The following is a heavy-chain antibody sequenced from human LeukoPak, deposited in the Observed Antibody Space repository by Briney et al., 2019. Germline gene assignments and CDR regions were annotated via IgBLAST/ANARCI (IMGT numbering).Heavy chain of an antibody. V-gene: IGHV3-53*01. J-gene: IGHJ4*02. D-gene: IGHD2-8*02. CDR1: AFTVSSNY. CDR2: IYSGGST. CDR3: ARDLVGGVGAN. Sequence: GRSLRLSCAASAFTVSSNYMSWVRQAPGRGLEWVPVIYSGGSTYYADSVKGRFTISRDNSKNTLYLQMNSLRVEDTAVYYCARDLVGGVGANWGQGTLVTVSS.